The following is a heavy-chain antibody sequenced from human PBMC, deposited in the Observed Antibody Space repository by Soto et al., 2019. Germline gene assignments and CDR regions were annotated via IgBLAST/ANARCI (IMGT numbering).Heavy chain of an antibody. CDR2: IYYSGST. J-gene: IGHJ4*02. Sequence: QLQLQESGPGLVKPSETLSLTCTVSGGSIRSSSYCWGWIRQPPGKGLEWIGSIYYSGSTYYNPSLKSRVTISVDTSKNQFSLKLSSVTAADTAVYYCARHGPFSSSWHHGDYFDYWGQGTLVTVSS. CDR1: GGSIRSSSYC. CDR3: ARHGPFSSSWHHGDYFDY. V-gene: IGHV4-39*01. D-gene: IGHD6-13*01.